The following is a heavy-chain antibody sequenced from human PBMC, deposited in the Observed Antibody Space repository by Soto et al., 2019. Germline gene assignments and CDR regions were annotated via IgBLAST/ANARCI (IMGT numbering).Heavy chain of an antibody. Sequence: QLQLQESGSGLVKPSQTLSLTCAVSGGSISSGGYSCSWIRQPPGKGLEWIGYIYHSGSTYYNPSLKSRVTISVDRSKNQFSLTLSSVTAADTAVYYWARENNVLPGGYFDYWGQGTLVTVSS. CDR1: GGSISSGGYS. J-gene: IGHJ4*02. CDR2: IYHSGST. CDR3: ARENNVLPGGYFDY. D-gene: IGHD3-10*01. V-gene: IGHV4-30-2*01.